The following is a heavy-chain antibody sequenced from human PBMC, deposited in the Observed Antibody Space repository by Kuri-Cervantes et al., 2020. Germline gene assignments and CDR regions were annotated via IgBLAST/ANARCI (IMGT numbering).Heavy chain of an antibody. J-gene: IGHJ4*02. D-gene: IGHD3-9*01. CDR3: ARDANDILNDY. V-gene: IGHV3-21*01. Sequence: GESLKISCAASGFTFSRYSMNWVRQAPGKGLEWVSSISSSSSYIYYADSVKGRFTISRDNAKNSLYLQMNSLRAEDTAVYYCARDANDILNDYWGQGTLVTVSS. CDR2: ISSSSSYI. CDR1: GFTFSRYS.